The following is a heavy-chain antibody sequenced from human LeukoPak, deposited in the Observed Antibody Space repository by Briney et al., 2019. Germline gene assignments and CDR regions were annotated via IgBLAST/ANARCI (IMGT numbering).Heavy chain of an antibody. CDR2: IYHSGST. CDR3: ARQYDYVWGSYRLFDY. V-gene: IGHV4-4*02. Sequence: SETLSLTCAVPGGSISSSNWWSWVRQPPGKGLEWIGEIYHSGSTNYNPSLKSRVTISVDKSKNQFSLKLSSVTAADTAVYYCARQYDYVWGSYRLFDYWGQGTLVTVSS. CDR1: GGSISSSNW. D-gene: IGHD3-16*02. J-gene: IGHJ4*02.